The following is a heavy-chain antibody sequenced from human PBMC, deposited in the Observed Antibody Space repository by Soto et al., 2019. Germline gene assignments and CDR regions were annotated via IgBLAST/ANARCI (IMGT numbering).Heavy chain of an antibody. J-gene: IGHJ4*02. CDR1: GYTFTSYT. V-gene: IGHV1-3*04. D-gene: IGHD2-8*02. CDR2: TNTDNGNT. CDR3: ARDSGETWWGSWY. Sequence: QVQLVQSGAEVKMPGASVRVSCKASGYTFTSYTMHWVRQAPGQRPEWMGWTNTDNGNTKYSKEFQDRVTITKDTSASTGYMDLSTLRSEDTAVYYCARDSGETWWGSWYWGQGTLVTVSS.